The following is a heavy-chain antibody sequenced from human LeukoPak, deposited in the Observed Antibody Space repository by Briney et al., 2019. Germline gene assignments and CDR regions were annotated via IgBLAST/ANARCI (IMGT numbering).Heavy chain of an antibody. CDR3: AKSGATNVASWFDP. J-gene: IGHJ5*02. V-gene: IGHV3-23*01. Sequence: GGSLRLSCAASGFTFSSYEMNWVRQAPGKGLEWVSAISGSGGSTYYADSVKGRFTISRDNSKNTLYLQMNSLRAEDTAVYYCAKSGATNVASWFDPWGQGTLVTVSS. D-gene: IGHD1-26*01. CDR1: GFTFSSYE. CDR2: ISGSGGST.